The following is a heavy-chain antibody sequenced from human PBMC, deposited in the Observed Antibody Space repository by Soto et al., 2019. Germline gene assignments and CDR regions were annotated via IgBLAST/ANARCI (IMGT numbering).Heavy chain of an antibody. D-gene: IGHD6-13*01. J-gene: IGHJ6*01. CDR2: IWYDGSKI. CDR3: ARPLEQHQLGFGMDV. V-gene: IGHV3-33*01. CDR1: GFTFSSYG. Sequence: QVQLVQSGGGVVQPGGSLRLSCAASGFTFSSYGMPWVRQAPGKGLEWVAVIWYDGSKIYYADSVKGRFTISRDNSKSTLYLQMNSLRAEDTAVYYCARPLEQHQLGFGMDVWGQGSPVTVSS.